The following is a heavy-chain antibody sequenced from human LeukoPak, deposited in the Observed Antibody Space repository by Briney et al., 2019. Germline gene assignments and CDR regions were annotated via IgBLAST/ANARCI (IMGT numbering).Heavy chain of an antibody. V-gene: IGHV3-49*03. Sequence: GGSLRLSCTASGFTFGDYAMSWFRQAPGKGLEWVGFIRSKAYGGTTEYAASVKGRFTISRDDSKSIAYLQMNSLKTEDTAVYYCTSAYCSGGSCRNWFDPWGQGTLVTVSS. J-gene: IGHJ5*02. CDR1: GFTFGDYA. CDR2: IRSKAYGGTT. CDR3: TSAYCSGGSCRNWFDP. D-gene: IGHD2-15*01.